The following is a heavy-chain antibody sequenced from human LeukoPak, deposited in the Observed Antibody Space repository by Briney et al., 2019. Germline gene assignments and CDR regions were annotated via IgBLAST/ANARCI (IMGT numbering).Heavy chain of an antibody. V-gene: IGHV3-23*01. CDR2: ISGSGGST. Sequence: PGGSLRLSCAASGFTFSSYAMSWVRLAPGKGLECVSAISGSGGSTYYADSVKGRFTISRDNSKNTLYLQMNSLRAEDTAVYYCAKVRGSYGAFDIWGQGTMVTVSS. J-gene: IGHJ3*02. CDR3: AKVRGSYGAFDI. D-gene: IGHD1-26*01. CDR1: GFTFSSYA.